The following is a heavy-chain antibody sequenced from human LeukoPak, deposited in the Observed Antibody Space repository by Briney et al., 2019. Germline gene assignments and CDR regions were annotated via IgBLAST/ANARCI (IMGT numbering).Heavy chain of an antibody. CDR3: ARDLLGGGLDY. V-gene: IGHV3-30-3*01. Sequence: GGSLRLSCAASGFTFSTYAMYWVSQPPGKGLEWVAVVSYDGSIEYYADSVKGRFTISRDNYKKTLYLQMNSLRAEDTAVYYCARDLLGGGLDYWGQGTLVTVSS. D-gene: IGHD3-16*01. J-gene: IGHJ4*02. CDR2: VSYDGSIE. CDR1: GFTFSTYA.